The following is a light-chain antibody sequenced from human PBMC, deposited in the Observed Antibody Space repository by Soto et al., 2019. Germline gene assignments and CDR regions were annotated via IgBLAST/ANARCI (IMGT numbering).Light chain of an antibody. CDR2: GNS. J-gene: IGLJ1*01. CDR3: QSYDSSLSGSGV. CDR1: SSNIGAGYD. V-gene: IGLV1-40*01. Sequence: QAVVTQPPSVSGAPGQRLTISCTGSSSNIGAGYDVHWYQQLPGTAPKLLIYGNSNRPSGVPDRFSGSKSGTSASLAITGLQAEDEADYYCQSYDSSLSGSGVFGTGTKLTVL.